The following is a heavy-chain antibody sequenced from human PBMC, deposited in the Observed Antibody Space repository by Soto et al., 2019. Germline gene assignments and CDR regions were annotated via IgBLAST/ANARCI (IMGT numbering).Heavy chain of an antibody. Sequence: SETLSLTCTVSGGSISTYYWSWIRQPPGKGLEWIGYIYYSGSTNYNPSLKSRVTISVDTSKNQFSLKLSSVTAADTAVYYCARDEVAAYRFEALDYWGQGTLVTVSS. D-gene: IGHD6-13*01. V-gene: IGHV4-59*01. J-gene: IGHJ4*02. CDR2: IYYSGST. CDR3: ARDEVAAYRFEALDY. CDR1: GGSISTYY.